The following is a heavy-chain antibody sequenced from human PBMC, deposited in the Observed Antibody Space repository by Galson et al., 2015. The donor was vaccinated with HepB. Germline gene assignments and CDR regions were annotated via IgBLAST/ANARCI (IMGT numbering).Heavy chain of an antibody. D-gene: IGHD3/OR15-3a*01. J-gene: IGHJ4*02. V-gene: IGHV3-9*01. CDR3: VKDIAPGFLDPGYYAPFDS. CDR1: GFSFNDYA. Sequence: SLRLSCAASGFSFNDYAMHWVRQAPGKGLKWVSGIRWNSGSIAYADSVKGRFTISRDNAKNSLYLQMNRLRAEDTAFYYCVKDIAPGFLDPGYYAPFDSWGQGTLVTVSS. CDR2: IRWNSGSI.